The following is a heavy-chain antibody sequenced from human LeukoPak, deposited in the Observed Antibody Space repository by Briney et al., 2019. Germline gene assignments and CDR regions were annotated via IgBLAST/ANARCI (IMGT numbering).Heavy chain of an antibody. J-gene: IGHJ4*02. D-gene: IGHD3-3*01. V-gene: IGHV3-15*01. CDR3: TTEKTDYDFWSGYYHPPH. CDR1: GFTFSNAW. Sequence: GGSLRLSCAASGFTFSNAWMSWVRQAPGKGLEWVGRIKSKTDGGTTDYAAPVKGRFTISRDDSKNTLYLQMNSLKTEDTAVYYCTTEKTDYDFWSGYYHPPHWGQGTLVTVSS. CDR2: IKSKTDGGTT.